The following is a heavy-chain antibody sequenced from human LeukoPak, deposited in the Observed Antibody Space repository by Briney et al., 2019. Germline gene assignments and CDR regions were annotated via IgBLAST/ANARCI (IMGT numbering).Heavy chain of an antibody. V-gene: IGHV4-34*01. D-gene: IGHD4-17*01. J-gene: IGHJ5*02. Sequence: PSETLSLTCAVYGGSFRGYYWSWIRQPPGKGLEWIGEINHSGSTNYNPSLKSRVTISVDTSENQFSLKLSSVTAADTAVYYCARDYGDYAVNWFDPWGQGTLVTVSS. CDR2: INHSGST. CDR1: GGSFRGYY. CDR3: ARDYGDYAVNWFDP.